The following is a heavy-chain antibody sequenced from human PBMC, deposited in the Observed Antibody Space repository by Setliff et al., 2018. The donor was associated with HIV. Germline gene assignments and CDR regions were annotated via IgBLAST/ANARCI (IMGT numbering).Heavy chain of an antibody. V-gene: IGHV3-15*01. D-gene: IGHD2-8*01. CDR2: IKSKGDGGTT. CDR3: SADVPEVSSPIDY. Sequence: KTGGSLRLSCAASGLTFRYAWMNWVRQAPGKGLQCVGRIKSKGDGGTTDFAAPVKGRFTISRDDSKNMLFLQMDNLRTEDTAIYYCSADVPEVSSPIDYWGQGTLVTVSS. J-gene: IGHJ4*02. CDR1: GLTFRYAW.